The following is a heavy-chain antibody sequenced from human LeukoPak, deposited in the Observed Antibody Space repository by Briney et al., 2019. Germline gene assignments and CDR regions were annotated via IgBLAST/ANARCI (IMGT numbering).Heavy chain of an antibody. CDR2: IKQDGSEK. J-gene: IGHJ4*02. D-gene: IGHD5-18*01. CDR3: ARGRRGYSYGLDY. CDR1: GSTFSSYW. V-gene: IGHV3-7*04. Sequence: PGGSLRLSCAASGSTFSSYWMSWVRQAPGKGREWVANIKQDGSEKYYVDSVKGRFTISRDNAKNSLYLQMNSLRAEDTAVYYRARGRRGYSYGLDYWGQGTLVTVSS.